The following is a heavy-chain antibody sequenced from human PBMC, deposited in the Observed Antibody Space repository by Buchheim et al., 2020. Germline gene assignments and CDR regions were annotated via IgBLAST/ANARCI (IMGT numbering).Heavy chain of an antibody. D-gene: IGHD3-3*01. CDR1: GFSFSAHY. J-gene: IGHJ5*02. V-gene: IGHV3-11*01. Sequence: QLHLVESGGGLVKPGGSLRLSCAASGFSFSAHYVSWIRQAPGKGLEWVSTISSSGSTTYTADSVRGRFTISRDNAKNSFYLQMSNLRAEDTAVYYCAREGSWSGYSYGDWDRWGQGTL. CDR3: AREGSWSGYSYGDWDR. CDR2: ISSSGSTT.